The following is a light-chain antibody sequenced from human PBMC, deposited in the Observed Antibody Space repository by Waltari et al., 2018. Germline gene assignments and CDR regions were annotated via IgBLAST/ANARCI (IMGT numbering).Light chain of an antibody. CDR2: LGS. Sequence: TVMTQSPLSLPVTPGEPASIPCRSSQSLLHSNVYNYLDWYLQKPGQSPQLLIYLGSNRASGVPDRFSGSGSGTDFTLKVSSVEAEDVGVYYCMQALQTSYTFGQGTKLEIK. CDR3: MQALQTSYT. CDR1: QSLLHSNVYNY. V-gene: IGKV2-28*01. J-gene: IGKJ2*01.